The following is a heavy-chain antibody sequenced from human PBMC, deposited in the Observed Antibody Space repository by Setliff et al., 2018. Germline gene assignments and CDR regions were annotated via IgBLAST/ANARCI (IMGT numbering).Heavy chain of an antibody. J-gene: IGHJ5*02. CDR1: GGSFSNYY. D-gene: IGHD6-13*01. CDR3: ATKGHQLVRFQWFDP. CDR2: INHSGST. Sequence: PSETLSLTCVVYGGSFSNYYWSWIRQPPGKGLEWIGEINHSGSTNYNPSLKSRVTISVDTSKNQFSLKLDSVTAADTAVYYCATKGHQLVRFQWFDPWGQGTLVTVSS. V-gene: IGHV4-34*01.